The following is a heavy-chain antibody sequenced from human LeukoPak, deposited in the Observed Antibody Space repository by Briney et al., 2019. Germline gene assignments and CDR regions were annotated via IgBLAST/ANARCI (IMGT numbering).Heavy chain of an antibody. CDR1: GFTFSSYS. CDR3: ARAGYDILTGYYSSVY. CDR2: ISSSSSYI. Sequence: GGSLTLSCAASGFTFSSYSMNWLRQAPGKGLEWVSSISSSSSYIYYADSVKGRFTISRDNAKNSLYLQMNSLRAEDTAVYYCARAGYDILTGYYSSVYWGQGTLVTVSS. J-gene: IGHJ4*02. V-gene: IGHV3-21*01. D-gene: IGHD3-9*01.